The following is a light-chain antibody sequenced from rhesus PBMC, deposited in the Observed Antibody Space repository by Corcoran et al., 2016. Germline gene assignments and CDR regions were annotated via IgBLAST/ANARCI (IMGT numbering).Light chain of an antibody. CDR3: QHSYGTPLT. CDR2: KAS. Sequence: DIQMTQSPSSLSASVGDRVTITCRASENVNNYLHWYQQKPGKAPKLLIYKASTLQSGVPSRFSGSASGTDFTLTISSLQPEDFATYYCQHSYGTPLTFGGGTKVELK. V-gene: IGKV1-74*01. J-gene: IGKJ4*01. CDR1: ENVNNY.